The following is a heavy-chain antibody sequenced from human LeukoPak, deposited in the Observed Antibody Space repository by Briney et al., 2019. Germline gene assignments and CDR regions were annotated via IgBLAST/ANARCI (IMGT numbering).Heavy chain of an antibody. D-gene: IGHD5-18*01. Sequence: KASETLSLTCTVSGGSISGYYWSWIRQPAGKGLVWIGRIYSSGSTHYNPSLKSRLTMSVDTSQNQFSLKLSSVTAADTAVYHCAKATWIQLWPGYYYYYGMDVWGPGTTVTVSS. CDR2: IYSSGST. CDR1: GGSISGYY. J-gene: IGHJ6*02. CDR3: AKATWIQLWPGYYYYYGMDV. V-gene: IGHV4-4*07.